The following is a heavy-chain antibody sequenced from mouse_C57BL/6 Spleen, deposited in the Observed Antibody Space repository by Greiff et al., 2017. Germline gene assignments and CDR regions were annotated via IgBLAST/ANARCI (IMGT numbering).Heavy chain of an antibody. Sequence: VQLQQSGPELVKPGASVKISCKASGYAFSSSWMNWVKQRPGKGLEWFGRIYPGDGDTNYNGKFKGKATLTADKSSSTAYMQLSSLSSEDSAVYFCARGNYVGWYFEVWGKGTTVTVSS. V-gene: IGHV1-82*01. CDR3: ARGNYVGWYFEV. CDR1: GYAFSSSW. D-gene: IGHD2-1*01. J-gene: IGHJ1*03. CDR2: IYPGDGDT.